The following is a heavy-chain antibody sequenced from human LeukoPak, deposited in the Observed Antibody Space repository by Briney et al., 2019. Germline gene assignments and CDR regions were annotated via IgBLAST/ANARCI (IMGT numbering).Heavy chain of an antibody. D-gene: IGHD3-10*01. CDR2: ISSSSSNI. CDR3: ARHRGVVPFDY. CDR1: GFTFSRYC. V-gene: IGHV3-21*01. Sequence: GGSLRLSCAASGFTFSRYCMNWVRQAPGKGLEWVSSISSSSSNIYYADSVKGRFTISRDNAKNSLYLQMNSLRAEDTAVYYCARHRGVVPFDYWGQGTLVTVSS. J-gene: IGHJ4*02.